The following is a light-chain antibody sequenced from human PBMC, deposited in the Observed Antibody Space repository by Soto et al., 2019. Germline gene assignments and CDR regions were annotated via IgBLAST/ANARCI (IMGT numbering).Light chain of an antibody. J-gene: IGLJ2*01. CDR1: SSDVGGYNY. V-gene: IGLV2-14*01. CDR2: DVT. Sequence: QSALTQPASVSGSPGQSITISCTGTSSDVGGYNYVSWYQQHPDKAPKLIICDVTNRPSGVSNRFSGSKSGNTASLTISGLQAEDEADYYCSSYTSDMTLLFGGGTKLTVL. CDR3: SSYTSDMTLL.